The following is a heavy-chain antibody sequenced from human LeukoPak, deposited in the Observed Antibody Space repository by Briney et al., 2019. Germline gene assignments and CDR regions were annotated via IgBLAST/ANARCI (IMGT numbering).Heavy chain of an antibody. Sequence: SETLSLTCAVYGGSFSGYYWSWIRQPPGKGLEWIGEINHSGSTNYNPSLKSRVTISVDTSKNQFSLKLSSVTAADTAVYYCARAARGYSSSWNDYWGQGTLVTVSS. J-gene: IGHJ4*02. V-gene: IGHV4-34*01. CDR2: INHSGST. CDR1: GGSFSGYY. D-gene: IGHD6-13*01. CDR3: ARAARGYSSSWNDY.